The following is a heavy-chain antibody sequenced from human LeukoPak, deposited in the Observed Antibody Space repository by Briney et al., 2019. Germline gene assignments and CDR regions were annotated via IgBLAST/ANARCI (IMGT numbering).Heavy chain of an antibody. Sequence: SETLSLTCAVYGGSFSGYYWSWIRQPPGKGLEWIGYIYYSGSTNYNPSLKSRVTISVDTSKNQFSLKLSSVTAADTAVYYCARELRLGELSLYYFDYWGQGTLVTVSS. CDR1: GGSFSGYY. CDR3: ARELRLGELSLYYFDY. D-gene: IGHD3-16*02. V-gene: IGHV4-59*01. J-gene: IGHJ4*02. CDR2: IYYSGST.